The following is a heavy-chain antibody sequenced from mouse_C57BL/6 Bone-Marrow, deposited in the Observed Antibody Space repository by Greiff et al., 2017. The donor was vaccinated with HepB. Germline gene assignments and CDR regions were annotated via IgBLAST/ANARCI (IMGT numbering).Heavy chain of an antibody. CDR3: GLYGSSGPWFAY. J-gene: IGHJ3*01. D-gene: IGHD1-1*01. CDR2: IYPGSGST. CDR1: GYTFTSYW. Sequence: QVQLQQPGAELVKPGASVKMSCKASGYTFTSYWITWVKQRPGQGLEWIGDIYPGSGSTNYNEKFKSKATLTVDTSSSTAYMKLSSLTSEDSAVYDCGLYGSSGPWFAYWGQGTLVTVSA. V-gene: IGHV1-55*01.